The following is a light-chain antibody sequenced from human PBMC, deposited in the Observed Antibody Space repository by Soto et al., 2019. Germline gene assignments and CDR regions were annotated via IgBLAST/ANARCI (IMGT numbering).Light chain of an antibody. CDR1: QSVSSNY. V-gene: IGKV3-20*01. CDR2: GPS. J-gene: IGKJ1*01. CDR3: QQYDTSPRT. Sequence: ESVLTQSPGTLSLSPGERATLSCRASQSVSSNYLAWYQQKPGQAPRLLIYGPSTRATGIPARFSGSGSGTEFTLTISRLEPEDFAVYYCQQYDTSPRTFGQGTKVDIK.